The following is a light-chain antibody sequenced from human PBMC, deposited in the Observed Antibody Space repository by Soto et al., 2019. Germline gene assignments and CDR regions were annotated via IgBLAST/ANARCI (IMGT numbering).Light chain of an antibody. CDR3: QQYGSSPRT. V-gene: IGKV3-20*01. CDR1: QSVSSSY. Sequence: EIVLTQSPGTLSLSPGERATLSCRASQSVSSSYLAWYQQKPGQAPRLLIYDASSRATGIPDRFSGSGSGTDSALTISRLEPEDFAMYYCQQYGSSPRTFGQGTKVEVK. J-gene: IGKJ1*01. CDR2: DAS.